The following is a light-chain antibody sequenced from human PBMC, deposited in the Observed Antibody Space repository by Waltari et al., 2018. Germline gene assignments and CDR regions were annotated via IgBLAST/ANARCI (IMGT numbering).Light chain of an antibody. Sequence: QSALTQPASVSGSPGQSITISCTGTSSDVGGYNYVSWYQQHPGKAPKLMIYEVSNRPVGVSNRFSGSKSGNTASLTISGLQAEDEADDYCSSYTSSSTVVFGGGTKLTVL. J-gene: IGLJ2*01. V-gene: IGLV2-14*01. CDR3: SSYTSSSTVV. CDR2: EVS. CDR1: SSDVGGYNY.